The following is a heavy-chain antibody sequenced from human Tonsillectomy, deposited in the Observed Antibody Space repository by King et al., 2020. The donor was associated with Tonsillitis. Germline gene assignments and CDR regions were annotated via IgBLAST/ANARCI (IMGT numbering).Heavy chain of an antibody. CDR2: IYSGGTDT. CDR1: GFTFNSYA. D-gene: IGHD3-10*01. Sequence: VQLLESGGGLEQPGGSLRLSCAASGFTFNSYAMSWVRQAPGKGLEWVSIIYSGGTDTYYADSVKGRFTISRDNSKNTLYLQMNSLRADDTAVYYCAKDLRGGSGPDCFHIWGQGTMVTVSS. V-gene: IGHV3-23*03. CDR3: AKDLRGGSGPDCFHI. J-gene: IGHJ3*02.